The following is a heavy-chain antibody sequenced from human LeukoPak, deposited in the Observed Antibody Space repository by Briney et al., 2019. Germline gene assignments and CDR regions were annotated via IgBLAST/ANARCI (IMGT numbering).Heavy chain of an antibody. D-gene: IGHD4-17*01. V-gene: IGHV3-48*01. CDR2: XSSSSSTI. Sequence: GGSLRLSCAASGFTXXXXXXXXXXXXXXXXXXXXXXXSSSSSTIYYADSVKGRFTISRDNAKNSLYLQMNSLRAEDTAVYYCARSAEAGLRVFLFDPWGQGTLVTVSS. J-gene: IGHJ5*02. CDR1: GFTXXXXX. CDR3: ARSAEAGLRVFLFDP.